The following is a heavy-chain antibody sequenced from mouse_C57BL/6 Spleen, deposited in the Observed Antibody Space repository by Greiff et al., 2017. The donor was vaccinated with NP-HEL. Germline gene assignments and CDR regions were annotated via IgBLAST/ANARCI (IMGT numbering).Heavy chain of an antibody. CDR3: ARREYERRYFDV. CDR1: GYTFTNYW. J-gene: IGHJ1*03. D-gene: IGHD2-10*02. V-gene: IGHV1-63*01. CDR2: IYPGGGYT. Sequence: QVQLKQSGAELVRPGTSVKMSCKASGYTFTNYWIGWAKQRPGHGLEWIGDIYPGGGYTNYNEKFKGKATLTADKSSSTAYMQFSSLTSEDSAIYYCARREYERRYFDVWGTGTTVTVSS.